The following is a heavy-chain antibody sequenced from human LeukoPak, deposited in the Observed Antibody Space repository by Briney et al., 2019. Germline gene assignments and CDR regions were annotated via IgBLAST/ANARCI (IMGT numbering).Heavy chain of an antibody. Sequence: SETLSLTCTVSGGSISYSSYYWGWIRQPPGKGLEWIGSIHYSGSTYYNPSLKSRVTISVDTSKNQFSLNLISVTAADTAVYYCARSPQGTATTANWLDPWGQGTLVTVSS. D-gene: IGHD4-17*01. CDR1: GGSISYSSYY. V-gene: IGHV4-39*07. CDR3: ARSPQGTATTANWLDP. CDR2: IHYSGST. J-gene: IGHJ5*02.